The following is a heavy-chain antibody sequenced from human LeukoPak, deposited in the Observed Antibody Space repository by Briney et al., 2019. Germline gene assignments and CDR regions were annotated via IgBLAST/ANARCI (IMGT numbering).Heavy chain of an antibody. V-gene: IGHV3-66*01. CDR1: GFTLGSYG. CDR3: ASSSSRYYGMDV. CDR2: IYSAGNT. D-gene: IGHD6-13*01. Sequence: GGSLRLSCAASGFTLGSYGMHWVRQAPGKGLEWVSVIYSAGNTYYADSVKGRFTISRDNSKNTLYLQMNSLRAEDTAVYYCASSSSRYYGMDVWGQGTTVTVSS. J-gene: IGHJ6*02.